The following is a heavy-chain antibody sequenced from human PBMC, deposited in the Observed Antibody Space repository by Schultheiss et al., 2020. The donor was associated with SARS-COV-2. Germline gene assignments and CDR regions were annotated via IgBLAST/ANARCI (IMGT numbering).Heavy chain of an antibody. V-gene: IGHV3-23*01. CDR1: GFTFSSYA. D-gene: IGHD2-2*03. J-gene: IGHJ3*02. CDR2: ISGSGGST. Sequence: GGSLRLSCAASGFTFSSYAMSWVRQAPGKGLEWVSAISGSGGSTYYADSVKGRFTISRDNSKNTLYLQMNSLRAEDTAVYYCTTDVDIVVVRDAFDIWGQGTMVTVSS. CDR3: TTDVDIVVVRDAFDI.